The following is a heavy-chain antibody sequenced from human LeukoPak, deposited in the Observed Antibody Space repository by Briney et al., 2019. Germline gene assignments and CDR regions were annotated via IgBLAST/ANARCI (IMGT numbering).Heavy chain of an antibody. V-gene: IGHV3-23*01. CDR1: GFTFSSYA. D-gene: IGHD3-22*01. Sequence: PGGSLRLSCAASGFTFSSYAMSWVRQAPGKGLEWVSAISGSGGSTYYADSVKGRFTISRDNSKNTLYLQMNSLRAEDTAVYYCAKQVRYYYDGSGYYFPGYWGQGTLVTVSS. J-gene: IGHJ4*02. CDR2: ISGSGGST. CDR3: AKQVRYYYDGSGYYFPGY.